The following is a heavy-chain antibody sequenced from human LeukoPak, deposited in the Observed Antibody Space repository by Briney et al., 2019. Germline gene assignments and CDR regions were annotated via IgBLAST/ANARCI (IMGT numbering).Heavy chain of an antibody. CDR2: ISYDGSNK. J-gene: IGHJ6*02. Sequence: GGSLRLSCAASGFTFSSYAMHWVRQAPGKGLECVAVISYDGSNKYYADSVKGRFTISRDNSKNTLYLQMNSLRAEDTAVYYCARTGVSFDYYYGMDVWGQGTTVTVSS. V-gene: IGHV3-30-3*01. CDR3: ARTGVSFDYYYGMDV. D-gene: IGHD3-3*01. CDR1: GFTFSSYA.